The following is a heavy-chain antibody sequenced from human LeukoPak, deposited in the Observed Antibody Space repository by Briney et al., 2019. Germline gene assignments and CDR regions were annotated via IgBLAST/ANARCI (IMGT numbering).Heavy chain of an antibody. V-gene: IGHV4-59*08. CDR1: GGSISSYY. CDR2: IYYSGST. J-gene: IGHJ4*02. CDR3: ASMVRGAALDY. Sequence: PSETLSLTCTVSGGSISSYYWSGIRQPPGKGLEWIGYIYYSGSTNYNPSLKSRVTISVDTSKNQFSLKLSSVTAADTAVYYCASMVRGAALDYWGQGTLVTVSS. D-gene: IGHD3-10*01.